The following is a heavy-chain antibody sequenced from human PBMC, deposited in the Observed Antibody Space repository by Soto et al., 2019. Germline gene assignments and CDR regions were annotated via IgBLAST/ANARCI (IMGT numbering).Heavy chain of an antibody. Sequence: PSDTLSLTCAVSGGSISSTNWWAWVRQPPGKGLEWIGEIYHSGTTTYNPSLKSRVTISVDKSNNQFSLKLNSVTAADTAVYYCATLGVSSGWYGDYFAYWGRGTLVTVSS. V-gene: IGHV4-4*02. J-gene: IGHJ4*02. D-gene: IGHD6-19*01. CDR2: IYHSGTT. CDR3: ATLGVSSGWYGDYFAY. CDR1: GGSISSTNW.